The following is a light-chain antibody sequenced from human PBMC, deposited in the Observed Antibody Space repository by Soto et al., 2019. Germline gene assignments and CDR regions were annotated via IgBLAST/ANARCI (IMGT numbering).Light chain of an antibody. CDR3: QKRSNGAPSIT. J-gene: IGKJ5*01. V-gene: IGKV3-11*01. CDR2: EAS. Sequence: EIVLTQSPATLSLSPGERATLSCRASQSVSSYLAWYQQKPGQAHRLLIYEASNRATVIPARFSGSGSGTDFTLTISSIEPEDVAVYYWQKRSNGAPSITFGQGTRLEIK. CDR1: QSVSSY.